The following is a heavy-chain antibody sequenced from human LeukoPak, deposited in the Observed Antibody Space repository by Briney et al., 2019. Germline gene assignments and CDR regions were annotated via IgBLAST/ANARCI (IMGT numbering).Heavy chain of an antibody. CDR3: TTEYSSYYFDY. CDR2: IKSKTDGGTT. Sequence: GGSLSLSCAASGFTFSNAWMSWVRQAPGKGLEWVGRIKSKTDGGTTDYAAPVKGRFTISRDDSKNTLYLQMNSLKTEDTAVYYCTTEYSSYYFDYWGQGTLVTVSS. D-gene: IGHD6-6*01. CDR1: GFTFSNAW. V-gene: IGHV3-15*01. J-gene: IGHJ4*02.